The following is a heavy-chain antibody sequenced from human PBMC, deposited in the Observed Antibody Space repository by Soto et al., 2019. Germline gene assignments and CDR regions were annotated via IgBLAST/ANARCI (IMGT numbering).Heavy chain of an antibody. CDR2: MNPNSGNT. V-gene: IGHV1-8*01. J-gene: IGHJ6*02. CDR1: GYTFTSYD. D-gene: IGHD3-3*01. CDR3: ARVLRDSTIFGVVPHYYYYYGMDV. Sequence: GASVKVSCKASGYTFTSYDINCVRQAPLQWRDGMGWMNPNSGNTGYAQKFQGRVTMTRNTSISTAYMELSSLRSEDTAVYYCARVLRDSTIFGVVPHYYYYYGMDVWGQGTTVTVSS.